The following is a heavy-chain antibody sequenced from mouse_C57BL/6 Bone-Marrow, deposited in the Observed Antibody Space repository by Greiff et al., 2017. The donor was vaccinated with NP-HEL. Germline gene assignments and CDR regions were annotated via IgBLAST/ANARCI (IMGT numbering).Heavy chain of an antibody. CDR3: ARWTRVPYYFDY. CDR1: GYTFTSYW. J-gene: IGHJ2*01. V-gene: IGHV1-64*01. Sequence: VQLQQSGAELVKPGASVKLSCKASGYTFTSYWMHWVKQRPGQGLEWIGMIHPNSGSTNYNEKFKSKATLTVDKSSSTAYMQLSSLTSEDSAVYYCARWTRVPYYFDYWGQGTTLTVSS. CDR2: IHPNSGST.